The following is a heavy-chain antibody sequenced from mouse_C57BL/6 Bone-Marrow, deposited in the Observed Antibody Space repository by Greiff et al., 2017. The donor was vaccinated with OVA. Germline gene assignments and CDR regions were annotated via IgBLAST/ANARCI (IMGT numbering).Heavy chain of an antibody. V-gene: IGHV1-59*01. J-gene: IGHJ4*01. D-gene: IGHD1-1*01. CDR2: IDPSDSYT. CDR1: GYTFTSYW. CDR3: ACITTVVATDYYAMDY. Sequence: VQLQQPGAELVRPGTSVKLSCKASGYTFTSYWMHWVKQRPGQGLEWIGVIDPSDSYTNYNQKFKGKATLTVDTSSSTAYMQLSSLTSEDSAVYYCACITTVVATDYYAMDYWGQGTSVTVSS.